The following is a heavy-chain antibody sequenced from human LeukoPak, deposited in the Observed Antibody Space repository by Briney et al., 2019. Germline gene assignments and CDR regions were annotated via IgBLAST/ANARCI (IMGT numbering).Heavy chain of an antibody. CDR1: GFTFSSYS. J-gene: IGHJ6*02. CDR3: ARDVAAAGAVAHYYYYGMDV. D-gene: IGHD6-13*01. V-gene: IGHV3-48*01. Sequence: GGSLRLSCAASGFTFSSYSMNWVRQAPGKGLEWVSYVSSSSSTIYYADSVKGRFTISRDNAKNSLYLQMNSLRAEDTAVYYCARDVAAAGAVAHYYYYGMDVWGQGTTVTVSS. CDR2: VSSSSSTI.